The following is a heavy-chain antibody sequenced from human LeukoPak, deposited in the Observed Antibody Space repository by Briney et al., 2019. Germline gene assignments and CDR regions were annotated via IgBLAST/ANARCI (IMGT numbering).Heavy chain of an antibody. D-gene: IGHD3-22*01. V-gene: IGHV3-30-3*01. CDR2: ISYDGSNK. CDR3: AKDRRPWDYYGSSGYYPSFDY. CDR1: GFTFSSYA. J-gene: IGHJ4*02. Sequence: PGGSLRLSCAASGFTFSSYAIHWVRQAPGKGLEWLAVISYDGSNKYYADSVKGRFTISRDNSKNTLYLQMNSLRAEDTAVYYCAKDRRPWDYYGSSGYYPSFDYWGQGTLVTVSS.